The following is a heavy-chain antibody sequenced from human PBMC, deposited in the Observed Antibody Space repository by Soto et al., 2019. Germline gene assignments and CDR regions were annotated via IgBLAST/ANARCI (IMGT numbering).Heavy chain of an antibody. CDR2: IYYSGST. CDR3: ARLLSGRSGYKAGYFYY. J-gene: IGHJ4*02. V-gene: IGHV4-39*01. D-gene: IGHD3-3*01. CDR1: GGSISSSSYY. Sequence: QLQLQESGPGLVKPSETLSLTCTVSGGSISSSSYYWGWIRQPPGKGLEWSGSIYYSGSTYYNPSLKSRVTRSGATSQNQFSLKPSWMTAAATVGYYCARLLSGRSGYKAGYFYYWGQGTLGSVS.